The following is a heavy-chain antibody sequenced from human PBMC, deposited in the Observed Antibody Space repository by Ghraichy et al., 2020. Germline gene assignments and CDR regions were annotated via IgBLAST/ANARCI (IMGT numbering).Heavy chain of an antibody. CDR3: ARGRSVSLIGYSYGLGGRGWFDP. D-gene: IGHD5-18*01. V-gene: IGHV4-34*01. CDR2: INHSGST. CDR1: GGSFSGYY. J-gene: IGHJ5*02. Sequence: SQTLSLTCAVYGGSFSGYYWSWIRQPPGKGLEWIGEINHSGSTNYNPSLKSRVTISVDTSKNQFSLKLSSVTAADTAVYYCARGRSVSLIGYSYGLGGRGWFDPWGQGTLVTVSS.